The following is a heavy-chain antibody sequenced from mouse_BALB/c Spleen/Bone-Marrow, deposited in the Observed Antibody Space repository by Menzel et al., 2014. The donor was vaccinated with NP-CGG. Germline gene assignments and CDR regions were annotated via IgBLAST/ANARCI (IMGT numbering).Heavy chain of an antibody. CDR2: ISYSSST. CDR3: ARWDYGDCAMDY. J-gene: IGHJ4*01. CDR1: GYSITSDYA. V-gene: IGHV3-2*02. D-gene: IGHD1-2*01. Sequence: EVKLVESGPGLVKPSQSLSLTCTVTGYSITSDYAWNWIRQFQGNKLEWMGYISYSSSTNYNPSLKSRISITRDTSKNQFFLQLNSVTAEDTATYYCARWDYGDCAMDYWGQGTSVTVSS.